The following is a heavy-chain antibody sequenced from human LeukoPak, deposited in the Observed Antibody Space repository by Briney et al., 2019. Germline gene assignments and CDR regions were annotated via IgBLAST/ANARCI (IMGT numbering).Heavy chain of an antibody. CDR3: ARAYYYDSSGYFDY. CDR2: IYYSGST. Sequence: SQTLSLTCTVSGGSISSGAYYWSWLRQHPGRGLEWIGHIYYSGSTYYNPSLKSRVTISLDTRKNQFSLKLSSVTAADTAVYYCARAYYYDSSGYFDYWGQGTLVTVSS. D-gene: IGHD3-22*01. J-gene: IGHJ4*02. V-gene: IGHV4-31*03. CDR1: GGSISSGAYY.